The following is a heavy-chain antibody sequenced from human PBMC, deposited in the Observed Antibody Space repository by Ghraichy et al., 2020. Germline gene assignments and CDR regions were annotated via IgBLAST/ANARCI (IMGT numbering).Heavy chain of an antibody. J-gene: IGHJ6*02. CDR2: INSDGSST. CDR3: ARDVKIAVAGNYYYYGMDV. Sequence: GGSLRLSCAASGFTLSTYWMHWVRQAPGKGLVSVSRINSDGSSTNYADSVKGRFTISRDDAKNTLYLQMNSLRAEDTAVYYCARDVKIAVAGNYYYYGMDVWGQGTTVAVSS. D-gene: IGHD6-19*01. CDR1: GFTLSTYW. V-gene: IGHV3-74*01.